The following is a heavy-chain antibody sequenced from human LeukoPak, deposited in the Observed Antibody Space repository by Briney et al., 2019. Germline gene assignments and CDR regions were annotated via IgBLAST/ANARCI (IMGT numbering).Heavy chain of an antibody. Sequence: SETLSLTCTVSGGSISSYYWSWIRQPAGKGLELNGRIYPSGSTNYNPSLKSRVTMSVDTSKDQFSLKLSSVTAADTAVYYCARAPTGTGGWNWFDPWGQGTLVTVSS. CDR1: GGSISSYY. D-gene: IGHD1-1*01. CDR3: ARAPTGTGGWNWFDP. CDR2: IYPSGST. V-gene: IGHV4-4*07. J-gene: IGHJ5*02.